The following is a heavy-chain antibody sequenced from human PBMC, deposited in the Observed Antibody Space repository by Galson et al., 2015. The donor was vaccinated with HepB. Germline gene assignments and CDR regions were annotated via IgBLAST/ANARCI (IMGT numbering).Heavy chain of an antibody. CDR1: GGSISSSSYY. CDR3: ARHESESKTYAADN. V-gene: IGHV4-39*01. D-gene: IGHD2-2*01. Sequence: ETLSLTCTVSGGSISSSSYYWGWLRQPPGKGLEWIGSFYYTGNTHYNPSLKSRVTISGDTSKNQFSLKLNSVAAADTAVYYCARHESESKTYAADNWGQGTLVTVSS. J-gene: IGHJ4*02. CDR2: FYYTGNT.